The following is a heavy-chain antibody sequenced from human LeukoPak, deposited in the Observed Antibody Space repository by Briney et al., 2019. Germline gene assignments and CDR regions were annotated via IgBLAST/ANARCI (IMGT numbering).Heavy chain of an antibody. CDR2: IYYSGST. Sequence: PSETLSLTCTVSGGSISSYYWSWIRQPPGKGLEWIGYIYYSGSTNYNPSLKSRVTISVDTSKNQFSLKLSSVTAADTAVYYCARGSGSYLFLNYYYMDVWGKGTTVTVSS. D-gene: IGHD1-26*01. V-gene: IGHV4-59*01. CDR1: GGSISSYY. CDR3: ARGSGSYLFLNYYYMDV. J-gene: IGHJ6*03.